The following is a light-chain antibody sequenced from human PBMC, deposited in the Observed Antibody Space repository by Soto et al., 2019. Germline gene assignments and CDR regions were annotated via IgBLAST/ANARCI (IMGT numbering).Light chain of an antibody. CDR3: SSYTSSSTVV. CDR1: SSDVGGYNY. J-gene: IGLJ1*01. V-gene: IGLV2-14*01. Sequence: QSVLTQPASVSGSPGQSITISCTGTSSDVGGYNYVSRYQQHPGKAPRLMIFEVSNRPSGVSNRFSGSKSGNSASLTISGLQAEDEADYYCSSYTSSSTVVFGTGTKVTVL. CDR2: EVS.